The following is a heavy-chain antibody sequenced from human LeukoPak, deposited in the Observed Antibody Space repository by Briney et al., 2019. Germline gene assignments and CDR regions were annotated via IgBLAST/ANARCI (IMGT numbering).Heavy chain of an antibody. CDR2: IWKDGSKK. CDR3: ASPAHYSGSGPQSRAMDV. D-gene: IGHD3-10*01. Sequence: PGGSLRPSCAASGFTFSIYGMHWVRQAPGKGLEWVAFIWKDGSKKFYADSVRGRFTISRDNSRDTLYLQMNGLRAEDAAVYYCASPAHYSGSGPQSRAMDVWGQGTTVTVSS. V-gene: IGHV3-30*02. J-gene: IGHJ6*02. CDR1: GFTFSIYG.